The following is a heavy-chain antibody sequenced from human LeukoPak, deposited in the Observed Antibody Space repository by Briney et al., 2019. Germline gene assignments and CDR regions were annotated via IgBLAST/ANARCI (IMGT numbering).Heavy chain of an antibody. CDR1: GGSISSYY. CDR2: IYYSGST. V-gene: IGHV4-59*01. J-gene: IGHJ4*02. D-gene: IGHD3-10*01. Sequence: SETLSLTCTVSGGSISSYYWSWIRQPPGKGLEWIGYIYYSGSTNYNPSLKSRVTISVDTSKNQFSLKLSSVTAADTAVYYCAREDVDYYGSGSYFDYWGQGTLVTVSS. CDR3: AREDVDYYGSGSYFDY.